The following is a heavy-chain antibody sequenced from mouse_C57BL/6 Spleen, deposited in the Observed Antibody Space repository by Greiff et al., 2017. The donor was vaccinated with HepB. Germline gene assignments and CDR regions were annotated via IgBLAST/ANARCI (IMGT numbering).Heavy chain of an antibody. Sequence: VKVVESGPGLVAPSQSLSITCTVSGFSLTSYAISWVRQPPGKGLEWLGVIWTGGGTNYNSALKSRLSISKDNSKSQVFLKMNSLQTDDTARYYCARLDSSGYVDWFAYWGQGTLVTVSA. J-gene: IGHJ3*01. CDR3: ARLDSSGYVDWFAY. V-gene: IGHV2-9-1*01. D-gene: IGHD3-2*02. CDR1: GFSLTSYA. CDR2: IWTGGGT.